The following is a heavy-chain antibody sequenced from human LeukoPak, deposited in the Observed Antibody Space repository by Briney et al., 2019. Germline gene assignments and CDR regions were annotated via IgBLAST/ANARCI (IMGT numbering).Heavy chain of an antibody. CDR1: GGSISSSSYY. V-gene: IGHV4-39*07. D-gene: IGHD6-13*01. CDR2: IYYSGST. CDR3: ARVSSSWYRDYYYYMDV. J-gene: IGHJ6*03. Sequence: SETLSLTCTASGGSISSSSYYWGWIRQPPGKGLEWIGSIYYSGSTYYNPSLKSRVTISVDTSKNQFSLKLSSVTAADTAVYYCARVSSSWYRDYYYYMDVWGKGTTVTVSS.